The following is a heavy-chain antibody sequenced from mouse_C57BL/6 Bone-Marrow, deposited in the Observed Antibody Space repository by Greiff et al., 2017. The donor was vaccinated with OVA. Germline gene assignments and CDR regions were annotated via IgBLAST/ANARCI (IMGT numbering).Heavy chain of an antibody. CDR1: GFNINDYY. J-gene: IGHJ1*03. D-gene: IGHD1-1*01. V-gene: IGHV14-1*01. Sequence: VQLQQSGAELVRPGASVKLSCTASGFNINDYYMHWVKQRPEQGLEWIGRIDPEDGDTEYAPQFQGKATMTADTSSNTAYLQLSSLTSEDTAVYYCTTLYYGSSHWYFDVWGTGTTVTVSS. CDR3: TTLYYGSSHWYFDV. CDR2: IDPEDGDT.